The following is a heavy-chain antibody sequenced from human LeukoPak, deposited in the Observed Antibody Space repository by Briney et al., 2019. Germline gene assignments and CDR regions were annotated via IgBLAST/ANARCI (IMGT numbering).Heavy chain of an antibody. CDR2: IYHSGST. V-gene: IGHV4-30-2*01. CDR1: GGSISSGGYS. J-gene: IGHJ4*02. Sequence: SETLSLTCAVSGGSISSGGYSWSWIRQPPGKGLERIGYIYHSGSTYYNPSLKSRVTISVDRSKNQFSLKLSSVTAADTAVYYCARVVVAATSLYFDYWGQGTLVTVSS. D-gene: IGHD2-15*01. CDR3: ARVVVAATSLYFDY.